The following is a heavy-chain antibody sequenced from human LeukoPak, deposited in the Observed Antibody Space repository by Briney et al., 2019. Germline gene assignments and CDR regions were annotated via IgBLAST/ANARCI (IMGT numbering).Heavy chain of an antibody. Sequence: GGSLRLSCAASGFTFSNYNMNWVRQAPGKGLEWVSSITSTSSYIYYADSVKGRFTISRDNAENSLYLQMNSLRAEDTAVYYCAKKGIAKGFDYWGQGTLVTVSS. D-gene: IGHD6-13*01. V-gene: IGHV3-21*01. CDR3: AKKGIAKGFDY. CDR2: ITSTSSYI. J-gene: IGHJ4*02. CDR1: GFTFSNYN.